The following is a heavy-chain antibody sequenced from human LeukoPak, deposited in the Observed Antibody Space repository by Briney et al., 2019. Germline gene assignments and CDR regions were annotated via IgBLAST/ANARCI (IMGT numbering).Heavy chain of an antibody. CDR2: IYSGGST. D-gene: IGHD2-2*01. CDR3: ATFFDCRSTSCTGAVGAFDI. J-gene: IGHJ3*02. V-gene: IGHV3-66*01. CDR1: GFTVTSNY. Sequence: GGSLRLSCAASGFTVTSNYMSWVRQAPGKGLEWVSVIYSGGSTYYADSVRGRFTISRDSSKNTLYLQMNSLRAEDTAVYYCATFFDCRSTSCTGAVGAFDIWGQGTMVTVSS.